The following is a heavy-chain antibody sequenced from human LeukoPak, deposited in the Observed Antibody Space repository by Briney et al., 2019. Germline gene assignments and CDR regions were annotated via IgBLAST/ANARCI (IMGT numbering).Heavy chain of an antibody. CDR1: GGSIINYY. Sequence: SETLSLTCTVSGGSIINYYWSWIRQSAGTGLEWVGRIYITGSTNYNPSLQSRLSMSVDTSKNQFSPRLTSVSAADTAVYYCARLKYYDSTGYSPGYYMDVWGKGITVTVSS. J-gene: IGHJ6*03. CDR2: IYITGST. D-gene: IGHD3-22*01. V-gene: IGHV4-4*07. CDR3: ARLKYYDSTGYSPGYYMDV.